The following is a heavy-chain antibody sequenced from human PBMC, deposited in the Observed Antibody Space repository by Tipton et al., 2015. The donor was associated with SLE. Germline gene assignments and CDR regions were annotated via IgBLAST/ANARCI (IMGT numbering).Heavy chain of an antibody. V-gene: IGHV4-4*02. CDR3: ARAIWYSGYYGMDV. J-gene: IGHJ6*02. CDR2: IYHSGGA. CDR1: GGSISNTYW. Sequence: TLSLTCAVSGGSISNTYWWSWVRQTPGKGLEWIGEIYHSGGANYNPSLKSRLTISVDKSKNQFSLKLRSMTAADTAVYYCARAIWYSGYYGMDVWGHGTTVTVSS. D-gene: IGHD6-13*01.